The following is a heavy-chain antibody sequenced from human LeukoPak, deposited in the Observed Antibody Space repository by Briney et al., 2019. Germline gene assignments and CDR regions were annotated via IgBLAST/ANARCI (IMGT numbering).Heavy chain of an antibody. D-gene: IGHD3-3*01. V-gene: IGHV1-8*01. CDR1: GYTFTSYD. J-gene: IGHJ6*02. CDR2: XXXNSGNT. CDR3: ARGLGGGKKKRTIFGVVKGPYYYYGMDV. Sequence: ASVKVSCKASGYTFTSYDINWVRQATGQGLEXXXXXXXNSGNTGYAQKFQGRVTMTRNTSISTAYMELSSLRSEDTAVYYCARGLGGGKKKRTIFGVVKGPYYYYGMDVWGQGTTVTVSS.